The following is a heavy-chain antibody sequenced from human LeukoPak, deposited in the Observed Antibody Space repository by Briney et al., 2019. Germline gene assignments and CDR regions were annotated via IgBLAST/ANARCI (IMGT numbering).Heavy chain of an antibody. CDR3: ARVREASMVVIATSFDY. Sequence: ASVKVSCKASGYTFSGYYMHWVRQAPGQGLEWMGRINPSSGDTNYAQIFQGRVTMTRDTSISTAYMELSKLKSDDTAVYYCARVREASMVVIATSFDYWGQGTLVTVSS. CDR1: GYTFSGYY. J-gene: IGHJ4*02. CDR2: INPSSGDT. V-gene: IGHV1-2*06. D-gene: IGHD2-21*01.